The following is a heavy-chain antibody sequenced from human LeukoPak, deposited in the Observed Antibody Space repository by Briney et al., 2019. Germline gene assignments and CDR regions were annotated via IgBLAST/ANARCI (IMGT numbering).Heavy chain of an antibody. CDR2: ISWDSGNT. Sequence: GGSLRLSCAASGFTFNDYAMHWVRQVPGKGLEWVSLISWDSGNTYYADSVKGRFTISRDNSKNSLSLQMNSLRAEDTALYYCAKGPGAAVGKRYIQHWGQGTLVTVSS. J-gene: IGHJ1*01. D-gene: IGHD6-13*01. CDR3: AKGPGAAVGKRYIQH. CDR1: GFTFNDYA. V-gene: IGHV3-43D*03.